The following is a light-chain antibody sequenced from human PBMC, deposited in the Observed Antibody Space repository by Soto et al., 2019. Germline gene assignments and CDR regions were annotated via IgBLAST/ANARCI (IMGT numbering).Light chain of an antibody. J-gene: IGKJ4*01. Sequence: AIQMTQSPSSVSASLGDRVTITCRASQDIGNDLAWYQQRPGQAPKLLIYAASSLQSGLPSRFSGGGSGTDFTLTINNLQPGDIATYYCLQDYNFPLTFGVGTKVEIK. V-gene: IGKV1-6*01. CDR3: LQDYNFPLT. CDR1: QDIGND. CDR2: AAS.